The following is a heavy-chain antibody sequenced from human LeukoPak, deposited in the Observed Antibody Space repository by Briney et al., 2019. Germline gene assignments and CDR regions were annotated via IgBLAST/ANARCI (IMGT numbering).Heavy chain of an antibody. Sequence: GGSLRLSCAASGFTLSSYGMHWVRQAPGKGLEWVAFIRYDGSDKYYADSVRGRFTISRDTSKNTLYLQMDSLRPEDTAVYYCAKDQAAVATTGTPEDHWGRGTLVTVSS. J-gene: IGHJ4*02. CDR1: GFTLSSYG. D-gene: IGHD6-13*01. V-gene: IGHV3-30*02. CDR3: AKDQAAVATTGTPEDH. CDR2: IRYDGSDK.